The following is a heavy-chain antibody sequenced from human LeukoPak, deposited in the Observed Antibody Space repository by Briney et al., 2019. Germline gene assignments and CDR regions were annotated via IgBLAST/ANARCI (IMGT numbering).Heavy chain of an antibody. J-gene: IGHJ4*02. CDR3: ARDGDTSGYTD. CDR1: GFTFSLYW. Sequence: GGSLRLSCEASGFTFSLYWMSWVRQAPGRGLEWVANIKQDGSEKYYVDSVKGRFTISRDNAKNSLYLQMNSLRADDTAVYYCARDGDTSGYTDWGQGTLVTVSS. D-gene: IGHD3-22*01. V-gene: IGHV3-7*01. CDR2: IKQDGSEK.